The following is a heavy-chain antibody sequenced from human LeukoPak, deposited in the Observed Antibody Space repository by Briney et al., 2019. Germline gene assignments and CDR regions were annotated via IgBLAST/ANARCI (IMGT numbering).Heavy chain of an antibody. CDR1: GFTFSSYG. CDR3: ARVSPTYYYDSSGYYGDYAFDY. Sequence: PGGSLRLSWAASGFTFSSYGMHWVRQAPGKGLEWVAVIWYDGSNKYYADSVKGRFTISRDNSKNTLYLQMNSLRAEDTAVYYCARVSPTYYYDSSGYYGDYAFDYWGQGTLVTVSS. V-gene: IGHV3-33*01. CDR2: IWYDGSNK. J-gene: IGHJ4*02. D-gene: IGHD3-22*01.